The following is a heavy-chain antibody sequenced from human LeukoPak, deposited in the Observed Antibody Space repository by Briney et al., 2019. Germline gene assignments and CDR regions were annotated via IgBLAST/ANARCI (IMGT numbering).Heavy chain of an antibody. CDR3: AKGGYDSSGCYLNYRALDY. D-gene: IGHD3-22*01. V-gene: IGHV3-23*01. J-gene: IGHJ4*02. CDR2: ISGSGGST. CDR1: GFTFSSYA. Sequence: PGGSLRLSCAASGFTFSSYAMSWVRQAPGKGLEWVSAISGSGGSTYYADSVKGRFTISRDNSKNTLYLQMNSLRAEDTAVYYCAKGGYDSSGCYLNYRALDYWGQGTLVTVSS.